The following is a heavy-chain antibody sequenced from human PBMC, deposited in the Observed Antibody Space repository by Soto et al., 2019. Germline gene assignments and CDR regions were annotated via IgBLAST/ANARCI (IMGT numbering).Heavy chain of an antibody. CDR2: IIPMLAIT. J-gene: IGHJ5*01. V-gene: IGHV1-69*04. D-gene: IGHD5-12*01. Sequence: ASVKVSCKASGYTFTSYYMNWVRQAPGQGPEWMGRIIPMLAITNYAQKFQGRVTITADKSTTTAYMEVSSLRPEDTAMYYCVRDSPIGSAFSGHDDIDSWG. CDR3: VRDSPIGSAFSGHDDIDS. CDR1: GYTFTSYY.